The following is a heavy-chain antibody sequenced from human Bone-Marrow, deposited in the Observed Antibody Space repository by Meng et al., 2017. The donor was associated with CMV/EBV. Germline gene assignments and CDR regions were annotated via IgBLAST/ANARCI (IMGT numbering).Heavy chain of an antibody. CDR3: AKDERWLQFHFDY. D-gene: IGHD5-24*01. Sequence: ASGFTFSSYGMHWVRQAPGKGLEWVAVIWYDGSNKYYADSVKGRFTISRDNSKNTLYLQMNSLRAEDTAVYYCAKDERWLQFHFDYWGQGTLVTVSS. J-gene: IGHJ4*02. V-gene: IGHV3-33*06. CDR1: GFTFSSYG. CDR2: IWYDGSNK.